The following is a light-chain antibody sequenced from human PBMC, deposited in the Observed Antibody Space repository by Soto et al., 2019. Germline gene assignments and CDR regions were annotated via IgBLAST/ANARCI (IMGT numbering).Light chain of an antibody. J-gene: IGLJ2*01. CDR1: SSNIGAGHD. CDR2: GNN. CDR3: QSYDSSLSGSKV. Sequence: QSVLTQPPSVSGAPGQRVTISCTGSSSNIGAGHDVHWYQQVPGTAPKHLIYGNNNRPSGVPDRFSGSKSGTSASLAITGRQAEDEADYYCQSYDSSLSGSKVFGAGTKLTVL. V-gene: IGLV1-40*01.